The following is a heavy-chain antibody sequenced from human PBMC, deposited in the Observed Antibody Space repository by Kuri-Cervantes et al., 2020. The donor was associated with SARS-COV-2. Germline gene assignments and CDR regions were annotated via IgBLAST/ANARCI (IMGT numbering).Heavy chain of an antibody. J-gene: IGHJ2*01. CDR1: GFSLSTSGVG. V-gene: IGHV2-5*01. D-gene: IGHD3-16*01. CDR3: AHSGGPGFGGYFDL. CDR2: IYWNDDK. Sequence: GLTLVKPTQTLTLTCTFSGFSLSTSGVGVGWIRQHPGKALEWLALIYWNDDKRYSPSLKSRLTITKDTSKNQVVLTMTNMDPVDTATYYCAHSGGPGFGGYFDLWGRGTLVTVSS.